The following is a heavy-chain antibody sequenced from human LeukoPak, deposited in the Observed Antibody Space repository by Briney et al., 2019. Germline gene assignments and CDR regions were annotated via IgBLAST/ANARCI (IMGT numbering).Heavy chain of an antibody. V-gene: IGHV3-23*01. D-gene: IGHD1-26*01. CDR1: GFTFSSYW. Sequence: GGSLRLSCAASGFTFSSYWMHWVRQAPGKGLEWVSAISGSGGSTYYADSVKGRFTISRDNSKNTLYLQMNSLRAEDTAVYYCAILSREYYGMDVWGQGTTVTVSS. CDR3: AILSREYYGMDV. CDR2: ISGSGGST. J-gene: IGHJ6*02.